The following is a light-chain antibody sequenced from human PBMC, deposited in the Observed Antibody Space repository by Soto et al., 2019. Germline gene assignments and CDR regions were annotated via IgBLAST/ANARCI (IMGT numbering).Light chain of an antibody. CDR2: PND. CDR3: AAWDDSLNAL. CDR1: FSNIGDNA. V-gene: IGLV1-44*01. J-gene: IGLJ1*01. Sequence: QSALTQPPSLSATPGQRVNISCSGSFSNIGDNAVNWYQQLPGSAPKLLIYPNDQRPSGVPDRFSVSKSGTSAFLAISGLQSEDEADYYCAAWDDSLNALFGTGTKVTVL.